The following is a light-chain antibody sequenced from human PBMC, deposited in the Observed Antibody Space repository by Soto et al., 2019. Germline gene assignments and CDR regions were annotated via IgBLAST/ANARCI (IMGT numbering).Light chain of an antibody. CDR3: QQYNNWPGT. Sequence: EIVMTQSPATLSASPGERASLSCRASESVRTSLAWYQQKPGQAPRLLIYDASTRATGIPARFSGSGSGTEFTLTISSLQAEEFAVYHCQQYNNWPGTFGQGTKVEIK. J-gene: IGKJ1*01. CDR2: DAS. V-gene: IGKV3D-15*01. CDR1: ESVRTS.